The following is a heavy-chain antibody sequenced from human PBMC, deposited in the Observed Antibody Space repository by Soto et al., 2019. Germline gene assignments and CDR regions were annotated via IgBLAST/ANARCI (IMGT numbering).Heavy chain of an antibody. CDR2: IDPSDSYR. D-gene: IGHD2-8*01. V-gene: IGHV5-10-1*01. CDR3: ARLRMRPTNSAMDV. J-gene: IGHJ6*02. CDR1: GDSFLDYW. Sequence: LGESLKISCKGSGDSFLDYWISWVRQMPGKGLEWMGRIDPSDSYRTYSPSFQGHVTISVDKSITTAYLQWSSLKASDTAIYYCARLRMRPTNSAMDVRGQGTTVTVSS.